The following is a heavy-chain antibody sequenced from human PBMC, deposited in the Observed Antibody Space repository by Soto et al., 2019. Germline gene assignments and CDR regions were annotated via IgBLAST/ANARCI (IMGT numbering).Heavy chain of an antibody. CDR1: GASISSGDYY. CDR2: IYYSGST. Sequence: QVQLQESGPGLVKPSQTLSLTCTVSGASISSGDYYWSWIRQPPGKGLEWIGYIYYSGSTYYNPSLKTRITITVDTSKDQYSLKLTSVTAADTAVDYCAKERPDGTRLDRWGQGTLVTVSS. J-gene: IGHJ5*02. CDR3: AKERPDGTRLDR. V-gene: IGHV4-30-4*01. D-gene: IGHD2-2*01.